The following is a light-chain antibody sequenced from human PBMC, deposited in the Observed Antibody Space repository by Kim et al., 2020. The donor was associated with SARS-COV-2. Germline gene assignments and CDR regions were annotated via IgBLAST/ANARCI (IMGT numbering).Light chain of an antibody. CDR1: QSVSGSY. CDR3: QQFGDSPIFT. V-gene: IGKV3-20*01. J-gene: IGKJ3*01. Sequence: PGERATLYCRASQSVSGSYLAWYQQKPGQAPRLLIYGASRRATGIPDRFSGSGSGTDFTLTITRLEPEDLGVYYCQQFGDSPIFTFGPGTKVDIK. CDR2: GAS.